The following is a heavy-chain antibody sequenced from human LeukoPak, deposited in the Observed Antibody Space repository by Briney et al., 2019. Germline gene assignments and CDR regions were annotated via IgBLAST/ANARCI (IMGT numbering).Heavy chain of an antibody. J-gene: IGHJ4*02. CDR1: GYTLTELS. CDR2: FDPEDGEA. V-gene: IGHV1-24*01. D-gene: IGHD3-22*01. Sequence: GASVKVSCKVSGYTLTELSMHWVRQAPGKGLEWMGGFDPEDGEAIYAQKFQGRVTMTEDTSTDTAYMELSSLRSEDTAVYYCATDYYDSSGYSHIGYWGQGTLVTVSS. CDR3: ATDYYDSSGYSHIGY.